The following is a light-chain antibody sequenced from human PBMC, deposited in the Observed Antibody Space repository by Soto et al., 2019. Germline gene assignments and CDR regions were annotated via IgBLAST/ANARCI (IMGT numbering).Light chain of an antibody. CDR1: QSISSW. CDR3: QQYDSFSLT. CDR2: RAS. Sequence: DIQMTQSPSTLSASVGDRVIITCRASQSISSWLAWYQQKPGKAPKRLIYRASSLESGVPSRFSGSGSGTEFPLTISSLQPDDFATYYCQQYDSFSLTFGGGTKVEIK. V-gene: IGKV1-5*03. J-gene: IGKJ4*01.